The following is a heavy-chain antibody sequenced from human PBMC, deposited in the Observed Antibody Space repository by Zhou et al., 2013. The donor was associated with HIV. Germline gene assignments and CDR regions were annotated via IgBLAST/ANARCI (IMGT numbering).Heavy chain of an antibody. CDR1: GYTLTGFG. D-gene: IGHD6-25*01. CDR3: ARALSATWIGGGFFYMDV. Sequence: QVQLVQSGAEVKRPGASVKVSCKASGYTLTGFGVSWVRQAPGQGLEWMGWISSYRGHTNYAQKLQGRVSVTTDTSTNTAYMELRSLRSDDTAVYYCARALSATWIGGGFFYMDVVGVKGPRSTVS. V-gene: IGHV1-18*01. J-gene: IGHJ6*03. CDR2: ISSYRGHT.